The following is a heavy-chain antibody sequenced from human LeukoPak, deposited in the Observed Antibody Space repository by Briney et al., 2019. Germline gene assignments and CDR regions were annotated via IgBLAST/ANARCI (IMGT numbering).Heavy chain of an antibody. CDR3: AKHGRASGIPTWFDP. Sequence: SETLSLTCAVSGGSISSSSYYWGWIRQPPGKGLEWIGSIYYSGSTYYNPSLKSRVTISVDTSKNQFSLKLSSVTAADTAVYYCAKHGRASGIPTWFDPWGQGTLVTVSS. CDR1: GGSISSSSYY. V-gene: IGHV4-39*01. CDR2: IYYSGST. D-gene: IGHD6-25*01. J-gene: IGHJ5*02.